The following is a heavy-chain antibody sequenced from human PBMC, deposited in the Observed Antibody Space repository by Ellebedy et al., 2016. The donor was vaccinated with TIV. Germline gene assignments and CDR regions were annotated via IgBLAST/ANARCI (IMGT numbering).Heavy chain of an antibody. Sequence: SETLSLTXSVSGGSISNYFWNWVRQSAGKGLEWIGRIYASGNTNLNPSLKSRVTMSVDTSNNQFSLSLASVTAADTAVYFCARESFDGSSGWYSDHWGQGTLVTVSS. CDR3: ARESFDGSSGWYSDH. D-gene: IGHD6-19*01. CDR2: IYASGNT. V-gene: IGHV4-4*07. CDR1: GGSISNYF. J-gene: IGHJ4*02.